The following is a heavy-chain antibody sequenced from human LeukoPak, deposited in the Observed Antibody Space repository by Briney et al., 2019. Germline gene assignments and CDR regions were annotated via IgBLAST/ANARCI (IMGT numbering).Heavy chain of an antibody. V-gene: IGHV1-2*06. CDR2: INPNSGGT. Sequence: ASVKVSCKASGYTFTGYYMHWVRQAPGQGLEWMGRINPNSGGTNYAQKFQGRVTMTRDTSISTAYMELSRLRSDDTAVYYCARDSHFALTYSNGWYSYWGQGTLVTVSS. CDR3: ARDSHFALTYSNGWYSY. D-gene: IGHD6-19*01. CDR1: GYTFTGYY. J-gene: IGHJ4*02.